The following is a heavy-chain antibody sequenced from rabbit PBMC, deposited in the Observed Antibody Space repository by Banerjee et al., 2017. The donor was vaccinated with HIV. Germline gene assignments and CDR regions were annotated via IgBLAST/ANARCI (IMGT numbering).Heavy chain of an antibody. Sequence: QSLEESGGDLVKPGASLTLTCTASGFSFSSSYYMCWVRQAPGKGLEWIACIYNGDGSTYYASWVNGRFTISSDNARNTVDLQMNSLTAADTATYFCARDTRDGNVGYAYSNLWGQGTLVTVS. V-gene: IGHV1S40*01. CDR1: GFSFSSSYY. CDR3: ARDTRDGNVGYAYSNL. CDR2: IYNGDGST. J-gene: IGHJ4*01. D-gene: IGHD6-1*01.